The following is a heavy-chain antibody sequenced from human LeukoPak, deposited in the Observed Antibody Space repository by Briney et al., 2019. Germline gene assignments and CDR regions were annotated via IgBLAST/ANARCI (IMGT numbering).Heavy chain of an antibody. D-gene: IGHD3-22*01. J-gene: IGHJ4*02. CDR1: GGSISSSSYY. CDR3: ARDYRYYYDSSGYSVIDY. CDR2: IYYSGST. V-gene: IGHV4-39*07. Sequence: SETLSLTCTVSGGSISSSSYYWGWIRQPPGKGLEWIGSIYYSGSTYYNPFLKSRVTISVDTSKNQFSLKLSSVTAADTAVYYCARDYRYYYDSSGYSVIDYWGQGTLVTVSS.